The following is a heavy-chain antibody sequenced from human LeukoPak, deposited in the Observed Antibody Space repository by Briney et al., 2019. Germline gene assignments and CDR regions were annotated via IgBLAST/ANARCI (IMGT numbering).Heavy chain of an antibody. D-gene: IGHD2-2*01. J-gene: IGHJ4*02. CDR1: GFTFSSYS. V-gene: IGHV3-48*01. Sequence: GGSLRLSCAASGFTFSSYSMNWVRQAPGKGLEWVSYISSSSSTIYYADSVKGRFTISRDNAKNSLYLQMNSLRAEDTAVYYCARDHCSSTSCSLFDYWGQGTLVTVSS. CDR3: ARDHCSSTSCSLFDY. CDR2: ISSSSSTI.